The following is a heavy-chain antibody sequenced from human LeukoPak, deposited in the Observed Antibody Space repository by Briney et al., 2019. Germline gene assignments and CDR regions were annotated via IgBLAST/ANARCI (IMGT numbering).Heavy chain of an antibody. J-gene: IGHJ6*03. D-gene: IGHD3-22*01. Sequence: SETLSLTCTVSGVSISSYYWSWIRQPAGKGLEWIGRIYTSGSTNYNPSLKSRVAISVDKSKNQFSLKLSSVTAADTAVYYCARDNYDSSGYYRLSYYYYMDVWGKGTTVTVSS. V-gene: IGHV4-4*07. CDR2: IYTSGST. CDR3: ARDNYDSSGYYRLSYYYYMDV. CDR1: GVSISSYY.